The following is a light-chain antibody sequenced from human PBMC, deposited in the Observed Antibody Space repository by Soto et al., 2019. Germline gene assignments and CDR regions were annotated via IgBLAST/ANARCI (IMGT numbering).Light chain of an antibody. V-gene: IGKV3-15*01. CDR2: GAS. Sequence: EIVMTQSPATLSVSPGERATLSCRASQSVSSNLAWYQQKPGQAPRLLIYGASTRATGIPARFSGSGSGTEFTLTISSLQSEDFATYYCQHLNSYPSITFGQGTRLEIK. J-gene: IGKJ5*01. CDR1: QSVSSN. CDR3: QHLNSYPSIT.